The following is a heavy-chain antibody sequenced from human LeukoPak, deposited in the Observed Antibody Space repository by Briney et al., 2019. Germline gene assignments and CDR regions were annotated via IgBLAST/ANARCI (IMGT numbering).Heavy chain of an antibody. CDR3: ARRDGGPAAIYYGMDV. D-gene: IGHD2-2*01. CDR1: GYSFTSYW. Sequence: GESLKISCKGSGYSFTSYWIGWVRQMPGKGLGWMGIIYPGDSDTRYSPSFQGQVTISADKSISTAYLQWSSLKAPDTAMYYCARRDGGPAAIYYGMDVWGQGTTVTVSS. CDR2: IYPGDSDT. V-gene: IGHV5-51*01. J-gene: IGHJ6*02.